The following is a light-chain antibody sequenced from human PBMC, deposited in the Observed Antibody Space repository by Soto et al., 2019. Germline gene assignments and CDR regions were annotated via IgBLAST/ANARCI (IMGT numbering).Light chain of an antibody. J-gene: IGLJ1*01. CDR3: SSYRHTITLNV. CDR1: SSDVGGYDY. CDR2: EVN. Sequence: QSALTQPASVSGSPGQSITISCTGTSSDVGGYDYVSWYQQHPGKAPKLMIYEVNNRPSGVSNRFSGSKSGSTASLTISGLQAEDEADYYCSSYRHTITLNVFGTGTKLTVL. V-gene: IGLV2-14*01.